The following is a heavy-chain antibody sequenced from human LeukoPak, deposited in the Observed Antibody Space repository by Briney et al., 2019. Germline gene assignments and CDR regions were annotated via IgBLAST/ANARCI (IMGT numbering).Heavy chain of an antibody. J-gene: IGHJ4*02. V-gene: IGHV3-53*01. CDR2: IYGGGST. Sequence: PGGSLRLSCAASGFTFSDYYMSWIRQAPGKGLEWVSVIYGGGSTYYADSVKGRFTISRDSSKNTLYLQMNSLRAEDTAVYYCARDRGIAAAMDYWGQGTLVTVSS. CDR3: ARDRGIAAAMDY. CDR1: GFTFSDYY. D-gene: IGHD6-13*01.